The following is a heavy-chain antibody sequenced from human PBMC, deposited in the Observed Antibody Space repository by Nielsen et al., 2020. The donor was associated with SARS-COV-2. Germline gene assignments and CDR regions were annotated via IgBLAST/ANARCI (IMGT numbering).Heavy chain of an antibody. V-gene: IGHV4-4*07. Sequence: SETLSLTCTASGAAISSYYWSWIRQPAGKGLEWIGRIYTSGSTNYNPSLKSRVTMSVDTSKNQFSLKLSSVTAADTAVYYCARGRYYYDSSGYYFDYWGQGTLVTVSS. CDR3: ARGRYYYDSSGYYFDY. CDR1: GAAISSYY. J-gene: IGHJ4*02. D-gene: IGHD3-22*01. CDR2: IYTSGST.